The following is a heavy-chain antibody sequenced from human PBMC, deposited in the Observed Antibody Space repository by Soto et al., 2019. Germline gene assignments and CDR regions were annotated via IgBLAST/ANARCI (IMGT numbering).Heavy chain of an antibody. V-gene: IGHV4-59*11. D-gene: IGHD3-16*01. CDR1: GDSFTNHY. CDR3: ARGGEGLEV. CDR2: IYYTGDA. Sequence: SETLSLTCSVSGDSFTNHYWSWIRQAPGKGLEWIGYIYYTGDAKYTSSLQSRVTISVDAPKRQVSLSLTSVTAADTAIYYCARGGEGLEVWGPGTEVPVSS. J-gene: IGHJ6*02.